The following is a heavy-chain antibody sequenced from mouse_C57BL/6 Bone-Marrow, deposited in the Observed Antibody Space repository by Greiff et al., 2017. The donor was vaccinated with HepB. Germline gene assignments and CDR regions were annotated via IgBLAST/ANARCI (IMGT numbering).Heavy chain of an antibody. CDR2: IYPGSGST. CDR3: ATVGLLRSYAMDY. CDR1: GYTFTSYW. V-gene: IGHV1-55*01. D-gene: IGHD1-1*01. J-gene: IGHJ4*01. Sequence: QVQLQQSGAELVKPGASVKMSCKASGYTFTSYWITWVKQRPGQGLEWIGDIYPGSGSTNYNEKFKSKATLTVDTSSSTAYMQLSSLTSEDSAVYYCATVGLLRSYAMDYWGQGTSDTVSS.